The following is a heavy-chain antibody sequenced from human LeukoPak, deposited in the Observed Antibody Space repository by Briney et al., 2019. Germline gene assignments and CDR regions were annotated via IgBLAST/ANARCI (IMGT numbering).Heavy chain of an antibody. CDR1: GFTFDNYA. Sequence: GGSLRLSCAASGFTFDNYAMNWVRQAPGRGLEWVSYISGGGAKRHYSDSVKGRFTISRDNPKNTLYLQINNLRAEDTAMYYCAKCSAGYYNDAFDIWGRGTMVTVSS. D-gene: IGHD3-10*02. V-gene: IGHV3-23*01. J-gene: IGHJ3*02. CDR3: AKCSAGYYNDAFDI. CDR2: ISGGGAKR.